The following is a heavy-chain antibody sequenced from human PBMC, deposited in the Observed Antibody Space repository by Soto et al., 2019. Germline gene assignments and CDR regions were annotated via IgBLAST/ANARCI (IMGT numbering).Heavy chain of an antibody. D-gene: IGHD5-18*01. V-gene: IGHV3-23*01. CDR3: ANGPWIQLPFDY. Sequence: GGSLRLSCAASGFIFSSHAMSWVRQAPGKGLEWVSAISNSGGSTKYADSVKGRFTISRDNSKNTLYLQMNSLRAEDTAVYYCANGPWIQLPFDYWGQGTLVTVSS. CDR2: ISNSGGST. J-gene: IGHJ4*02. CDR1: GFIFSSHA.